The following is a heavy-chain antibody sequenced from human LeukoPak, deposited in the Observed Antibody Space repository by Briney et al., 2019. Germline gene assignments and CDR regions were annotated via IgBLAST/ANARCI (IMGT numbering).Heavy chain of an antibody. CDR2: ISSSSSTI. D-gene: IGHD7-27*01. CDR1: GFTFSSYS. CDR3: ARGGGWGKRNGDGYFDY. V-gene: IGHV3-48*02. Sequence: GGSLRLSCAASGFTFSSYSMNWVRQAPGKGLEWVSYISSSSSTIYYADSVKGRFTISRDNAKNSLYLQMNSLRDEDTAVYYCARGGGWGKRNGDGYFDYWGQGTLVTVSS. J-gene: IGHJ4*02.